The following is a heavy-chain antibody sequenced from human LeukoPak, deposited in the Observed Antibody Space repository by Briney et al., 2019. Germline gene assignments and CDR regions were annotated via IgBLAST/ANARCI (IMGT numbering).Heavy chain of an antibody. CDR3: ARLMVYATFFDY. Sequence: VASVKVSCKASGYTFTSYAMNWVRQAPGQGLEWMGWISAYNGNTNYAQKLQGRVTMTTDTSTSTAYMELRSLRSDDTAVYYCARLMVYATFFDYWGQGTLVTVSS. CDR2: ISAYNGNT. V-gene: IGHV1-18*01. CDR1: GYTFTSYA. D-gene: IGHD2-8*01. J-gene: IGHJ4*02.